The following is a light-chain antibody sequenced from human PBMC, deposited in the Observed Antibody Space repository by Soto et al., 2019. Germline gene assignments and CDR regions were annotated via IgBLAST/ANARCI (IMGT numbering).Light chain of an antibody. CDR2: AAS. CDR1: QGIRND. V-gene: IGKV1-6*01. CDR3: LQDYNYPRT. J-gene: IGKJ1*01. Sequence: AIPMTQSPSSLSASVGDRVTITCRASQGIRNDLGWYQQKSGKAPKLLIYAASNLQRGVPSRFSGRVSGTDFTITISSLQPEDCATYFCLQDYNYPRTFGQGTRVEI.